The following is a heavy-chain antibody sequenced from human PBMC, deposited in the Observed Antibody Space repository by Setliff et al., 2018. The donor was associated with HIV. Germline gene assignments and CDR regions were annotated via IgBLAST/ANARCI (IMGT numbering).Heavy chain of an antibody. V-gene: IGHV4-61*02. J-gene: IGHJ4*02. D-gene: IGHD5-12*01. CDR1: GGSISSGSYY. CDR2: IYTTGIT. Sequence: SETLSLTCTVSGGSISSGSYYWSWIRQPAGKGLEWIGRIYTTGITNYIPSLKSRVTISLDTSKNQFSLKLTSVTAADTAVYYCAKSPGFSGYGGSGWGQGTQVTVSS. CDR3: AKSPGFSGYGGSG.